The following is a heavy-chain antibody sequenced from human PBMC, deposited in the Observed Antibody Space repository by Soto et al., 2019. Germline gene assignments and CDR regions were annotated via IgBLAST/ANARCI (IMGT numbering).Heavy chain of an antibody. V-gene: IGHV3-23*01. J-gene: IGHJ6*03. Sequence: GGSLRLSCAASGFTFSSYAMSWVRQAPGKGLEWVSAISGSGGSAYYADSVEGRFTISRDNSKNTLYLQMNSLRAEDTAVYYCAKKRYDFWSGYRAHYYMDVWGKGTTVTVSS. CDR2: ISGSGGSA. CDR3: AKKRYDFWSGYRAHYYMDV. CDR1: GFTFSSYA. D-gene: IGHD3-3*01.